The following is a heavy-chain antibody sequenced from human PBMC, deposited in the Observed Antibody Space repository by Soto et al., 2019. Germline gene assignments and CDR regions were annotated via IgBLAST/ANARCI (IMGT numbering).Heavy chain of an antibody. CDR2: MNPNSGNT. D-gene: IGHD6-13*01. V-gene: IGHV1-8*01. J-gene: IGHJ4*02. CDR3: ARELSSSWRFDY. Sequence: QVQLVQSGAEVKKPGASVKVSCKASGYTFTSYDINWVRQATGPGLEWMGWMNPNSGNTGYAQKFQGRVTMTRTTTLSTAYMELSSLRSEDTAVYYCARELSSSWRFDYWGQGTLVTVSS. CDR1: GYTFTSYD.